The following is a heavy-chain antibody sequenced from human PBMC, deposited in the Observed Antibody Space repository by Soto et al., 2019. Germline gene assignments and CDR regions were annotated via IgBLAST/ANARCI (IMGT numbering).Heavy chain of an antibody. CDR2: ISGSGGST. CDR3: AKGRYYDFWSGYSSTRYYFDY. J-gene: IGHJ4*02. D-gene: IGHD3-3*01. V-gene: IGHV3-23*01. Sequence: GGSLRLSCAASGFTFSSYAMSWVRQAPGKGLEWVSAISGSGGSTYYADSVKGRFTISRDNSKNTLYLQMNSLRAEDTAVYYCAKGRYYDFWSGYSSTRYYFDYWGQGTLVTVSS. CDR1: GFTFSSYA.